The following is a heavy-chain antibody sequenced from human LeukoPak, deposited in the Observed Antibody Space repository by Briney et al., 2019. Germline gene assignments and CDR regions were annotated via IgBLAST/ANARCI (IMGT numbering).Heavy chain of an antibody. J-gene: IGHJ4*02. V-gene: IGHV4-61*02. CDR3: ARDWSSSWLYFDY. CDR1: GGSINSGSYY. D-gene: IGHD6-13*01. Sequence: SETLSLTCTVSGGSINSGSYYWSWIRQPAGKGLEWIGRVHASGSTNYNPSLTSRVTISVDTSKNQFSLKLTSVTAADTAVYYCARDWSSSWLYFDYWGQGTLVTVSS. CDR2: VHASGST.